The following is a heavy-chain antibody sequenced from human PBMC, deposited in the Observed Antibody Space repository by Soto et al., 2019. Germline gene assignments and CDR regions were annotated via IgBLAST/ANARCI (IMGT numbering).Heavy chain of an antibody. CDR2: INPNSGGT. D-gene: IGHD1-26*01. CDR3: ARVEWEPNYYGMDV. CDR1: GYTFTGYY. V-gene: IGHV1-2*02. Sequence: SLKVSCKASGYTFTGYYMHWVRQAPGQGLEWMGWINPNSGGTNYAQKFQGRVTMTRDTSISTAYMELSRLRSDDTAVYYCARVEWEPNYYGMDVWGQGTTVTVSS. J-gene: IGHJ6*02.